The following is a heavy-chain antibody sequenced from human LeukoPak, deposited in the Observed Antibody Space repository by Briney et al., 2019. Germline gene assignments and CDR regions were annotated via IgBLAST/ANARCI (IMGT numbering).Heavy chain of an antibody. CDR2: INPNSGGT. CDR3: ATYYYYYMDV. Sequence: ASVKVSCKTSLYTFTRHYIHWVRQAPGQGLEWMGWINPNSGGTNYAQNFQGRVTMTRDTPISTAYMELSRLRSDDTAVYYCATYYYYYMDVWGKGTTVTISS. CDR1: LYTFTRHY. V-gene: IGHV1-2*02. J-gene: IGHJ6*03. D-gene: IGHD2-21*01.